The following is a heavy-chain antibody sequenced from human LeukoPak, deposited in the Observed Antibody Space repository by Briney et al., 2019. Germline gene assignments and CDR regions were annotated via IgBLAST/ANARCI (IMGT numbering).Heavy chain of an antibody. V-gene: IGHV1-8*03. CDR2: MNPNSGNT. D-gene: IGHD5-12*01. J-gene: IGHJ6*03. Sequence: ASVKVSCKASGYTFTSYDINWVRQATGQGLEWMGWMNPNSGNTGYAQKFQGRVTITRNTSISTAYMELSSLRSEDTAVYYCARSGYTVAKSQPRSQAGSPGPGLYCYYYMDVWGKGTTVTVSS. CDR1: GYTFTSYD. CDR3: ARSGYTVAKSQPRSQAGSPGPGLYCYYYMDV.